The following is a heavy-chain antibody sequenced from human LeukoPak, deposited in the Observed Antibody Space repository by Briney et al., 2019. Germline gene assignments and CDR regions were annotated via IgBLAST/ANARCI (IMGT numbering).Heavy chain of an antibody. CDR2: ISSSSSSCK. CDR1: GFTFFSYN. Sequence: GGSLRLSCAASGFTFFSYNMNWVRQAPGKGLEWVSSISSSSSSCKYYADSVKGRFTVSRDNAKNSLYLQMNSLRAEDTAVYYCAREKSFLEWLSTGRRDGYYMDVWGKGTTVTVSS. CDR3: AREKSFLEWLSTGRRDGYYMDV. D-gene: IGHD3-3*02. V-gene: IGHV3-21*01. J-gene: IGHJ6*03.